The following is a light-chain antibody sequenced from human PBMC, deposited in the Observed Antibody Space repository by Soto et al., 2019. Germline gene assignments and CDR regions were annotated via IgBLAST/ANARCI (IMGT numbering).Light chain of an antibody. V-gene: IGKV1-5*03. CDR2: KAA. CDR1: DNIVHW. J-gene: IGKJ1*01. Sequence: DIQMTQSPSTLSASVGDRVAITCRASDNIVHWVAWYQQKPGKAHKLLIYKAANLADEVPSRFAGSGSGTDFTLTITRLQPDDFATYYCQHYNSFSRTFGQGTQVEV. CDR3: QHYNSFSRT.